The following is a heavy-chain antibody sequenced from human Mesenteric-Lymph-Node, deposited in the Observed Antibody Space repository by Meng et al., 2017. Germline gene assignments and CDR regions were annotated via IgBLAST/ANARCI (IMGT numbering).Heavy chain of an antibody. V-gene: IGHV3-33*01. D-gene: IGHD1-26*01. CDR1: GFTFSSFG. Sequence: GESLKISCAASGFTFSSFGMHWVRQAPGKGLEWVAVIWYDGSNKYYADSVKGRFTISRDNSKNTLYLQMNSRRAEDTAVYYCARAVLVGATNHAFDIWGQGTMVTVSS. J-gene: IGHJ3*02. CDR2: IWYDGSNK. CDR3: ARAVLVGATNHAFDI.